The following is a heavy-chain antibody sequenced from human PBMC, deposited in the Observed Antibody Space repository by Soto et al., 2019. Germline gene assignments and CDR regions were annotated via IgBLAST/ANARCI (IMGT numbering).Heavy chain of an antibody. J-gene: IGHJ6*02. V-gene: IGHV3-30*18. CDR2: ISHDGSNK. D-gene: IGHD2-8*01. Sequence: QVQLVGSGGGVVQPGRSLRLSCAASGFTFSSYGMHWVRQAPGKGLEWVAVISHDGSNKYYADSVKGRFTISRDNSKKTLYLQMNSLRAEDTTVYYCAKVIGYCTNGVCSPATRYYGMDVWGQGTTVTVSS. CDR3: AKVIGYCTNGVCSPATRYYGMDV. CDR1: GFTFSSYG.